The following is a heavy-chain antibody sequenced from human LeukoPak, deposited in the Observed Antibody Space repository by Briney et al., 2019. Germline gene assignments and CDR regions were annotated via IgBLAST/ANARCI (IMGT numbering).Heavy chain of an antibody. J-gene: IGHJ4*02. CDR2: IRYDGSNK. CDR1: GFTFSSYG. CDR3: AKDRRVFGSGKLGFSPIDY. V-gene: IGHV3-30*02. Sequence: GGSLRLSCAASGFTFSSYGMHWVRQAPGKGLEWVAFIRYDGSNKYYADSVKGRFTISRDNSKNTLYLQMNSLRAEDTAVYYCAKDRRVFGSGKLGFSPIDYWGQGTLVTVSS. D-gene: IGHD3-10*01.